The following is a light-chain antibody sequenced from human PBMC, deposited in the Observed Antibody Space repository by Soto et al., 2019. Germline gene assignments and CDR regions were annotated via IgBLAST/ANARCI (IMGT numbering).Light chain of an antibody. V-gene: IGKV1-5*01. Sequence: IQMTQSPSALSASVGYRFTITCRASHNIERWLACYQQKQGKAPSLXIFDASTLHSGVQSRFSGSGSGTDFTLTISSMQPDDFATYYCQQFAISTTFGQGTRWIS. CDR2: DAS. CDR1: HNIERW. J-gene: IGKJ1*01. CDR3: QQFAISTT.